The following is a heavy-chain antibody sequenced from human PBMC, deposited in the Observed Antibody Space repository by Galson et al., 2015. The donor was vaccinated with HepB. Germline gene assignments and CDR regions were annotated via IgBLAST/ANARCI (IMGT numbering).Heavy chain of an antibody. J-gene: IGHJ6*02. CDR3: AREGVGARGGVDV. Sequence: SLRLSCAASGFTVSSNYMSWVRQAPGKGLEWVSVIYSGGSTYYADSVKGRFTISRDNSKNTLYLQMNSLRAEDTAVYYCAREGVGARGGVDVWGQGTTVTVSS. CDR1: GFTVSSNY. D-gene: IGHD1-26*01. CDR2: IYSGGST. V-gene: IGHV3-66*01.